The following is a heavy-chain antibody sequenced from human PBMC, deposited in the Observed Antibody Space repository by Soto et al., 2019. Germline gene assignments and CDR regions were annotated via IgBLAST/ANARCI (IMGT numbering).Heavy chain of an antibody. CDR2: IYYSGRT. CDR3: ARQSSMTTVTTFWYYGMDV. CDR1: GCSISSSTYY. V-gene: IGHV4-39*01. D-gene: IGHD4-17*01. Sequence: SETLSLTCTFSGCSISSSTYYWGWIRQPPGKRLEWIGTIYYSGRTFYNPSLQSRVTISVDASKNQFSLRLNSVTAADTAVYYCARQSSMTTVTTFWYYGMDVWGQGTTVTVS. J-gene: IGHJ6*02.